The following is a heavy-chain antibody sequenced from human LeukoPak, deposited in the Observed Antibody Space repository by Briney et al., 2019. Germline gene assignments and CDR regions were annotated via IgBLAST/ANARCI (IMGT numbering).Heavy chain of an antibody. V-gene: IGHV3-30-3*01. CDR1: GFTFSSYA. CDR3: ARCIAVAPRAPPSFDY. CDR2: ISYDGSNK. J-gene: IGHJ4*02. Sequence: GGSLRLSCAASGFTFSSYAMHWVRQAPGKGLEWVAVISYDGSNKYYADSVKGRFTISRDNSKNTLYLQMNSLRAEDTAVYYCARCIAVAPRAPPSFDYWGQGTLVTVSS. D-gene: IGHD6-19*01.